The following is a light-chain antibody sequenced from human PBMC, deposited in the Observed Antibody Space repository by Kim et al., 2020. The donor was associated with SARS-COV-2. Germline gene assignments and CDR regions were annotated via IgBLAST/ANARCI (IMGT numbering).Light chain of an antibody. J-gene: IGLJ2*01. CDR2: SNN. CDR1: SSNIGSNY. V-gene: IGLV1-47*02. CDR3: TAWDDSLSGVV. Sequence: QAVLTQPPSASGTPGQRVTIFCSGSSSNIGSNYVYWYQQLPGTAPKLLIYSNNQRSSGVPDRFSGSKSGTSASLAISGLRSEDEADYYCTAWDDSLSGVVFGGGTQLTVL.